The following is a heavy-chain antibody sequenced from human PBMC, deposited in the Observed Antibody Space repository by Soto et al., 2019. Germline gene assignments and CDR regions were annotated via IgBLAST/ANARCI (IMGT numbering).Heavy chain of an antibody. V-gene: IGHV4-28*05. Sequence: QVQVQESGPGLVKASDTPSLTCRVSGYFISSSHWWGWIRQPPGKGLEWIGHINYSGSFYHDPSLKSRVTMSLDTSKHQFSLRLSSVTAVDTAVYYCARIATTTLGGPIDYWGRGTLVTVSS. CDR2: INYSGSF. D-gene: IGHD4-4*01. CDR1: GYFISSSHW. J-gene: IGHJ4*02. CDR3: ARIATTTLGGPIDY.